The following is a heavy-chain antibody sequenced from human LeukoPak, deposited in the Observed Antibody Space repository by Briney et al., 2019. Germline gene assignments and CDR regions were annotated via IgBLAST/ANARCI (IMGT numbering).Heavy chain of an antibody. CDR1: GFTFSSYG. Sequence: GGSLRLSCAASGFTFSSYGMHWVRQAPGKGLEWVAVISYDGSNKYYADSVKGRFTISRDNSKNTLYLQMNSLRAEDTAVYYCANGETELAYCGGDCYPLDMDYWGQGTLVTVSS. J-gene: IGHJ4*02. CDR3: ANGETELAYCGGDCYPLDMDY. D-gene: IGHD2-21*02. CDR2: ISYDGSNK. V-gene: IGHV3-30*18.